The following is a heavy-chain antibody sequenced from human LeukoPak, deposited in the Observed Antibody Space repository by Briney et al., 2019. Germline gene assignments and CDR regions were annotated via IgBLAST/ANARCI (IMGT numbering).Heavy chain of an antibody. CDR1: GYTFTSYA. J-gene: IGHJ5*02. D-gene: IGHD3-10*01. V-gene: IGHV7-4-1*02. Sequence: ASVKVSCKASGYTFTSYAMKWVRQAPGQGLEWMGWINTNTGNPTYAQGFTGRFVFSLDTSVSTAYLQISSLKAEDTAVYYCARGRWFGGSPNWFDPWGRGTLVTVSS. CDR2: INTNTGNP. CDR3: ARGRWFGGSPNWFDP.